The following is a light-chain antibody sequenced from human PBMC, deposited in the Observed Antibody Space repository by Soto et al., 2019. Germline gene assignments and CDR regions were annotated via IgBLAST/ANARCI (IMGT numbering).Light chain of an antibody. J-gene: IGKJ4*01. V-gene: IGKV3-20*01. CDR3: QHYSSSLT. CDR1: HSVRSSY. Sequence: EIVLTQSPGTLSLSPGERATLSCRASHSVRSSYLAWYQQKPGQAPRLLIYGASSRATGIPDRFSGSGSGTDFTLSISSLEPEDFAVYYCQHYSSSLTFGGGTKVEIK. CDR2: GAS.